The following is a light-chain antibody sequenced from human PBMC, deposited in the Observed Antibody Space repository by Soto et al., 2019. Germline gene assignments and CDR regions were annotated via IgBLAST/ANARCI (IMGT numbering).Light chain of an antibody. Sequence: DIHMTQSPSTLSATVGDRVTITCRASQSISSWLAWYQQKPGKAPKLLIYDASSLESGVPSRFSGSGSGTDFTLTISRLEPEDFAVYYCQQYGSSLLTFGGGTKV. CDR3: QQYGSSLLT. CDR2: DAS. CDR1: QSISSW. J-gene: IGKJ4*01. V-gene: IGKV1-5*01.